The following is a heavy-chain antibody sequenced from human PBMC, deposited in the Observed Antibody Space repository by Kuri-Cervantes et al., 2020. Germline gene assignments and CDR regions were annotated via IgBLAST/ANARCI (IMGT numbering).Heavy chain of an antibody. CDR1: EFTFSSSW. D-gene: IGHD6-19*01. J-gene: IGHJ4*02. Sequence: GESLKISCAASEFTFSSSWMNWVRQAPGKGLEWVSYISSSSSTIYYADSVKGRFTISRDNSKNTLYLQMNSLRAEDTAVYYCARAGEAHTSGWNFDSWGQGTLVTVSS. V-gene: IGHV3-48*01. CDR2: ISSSSSTI. CDR3: ARAGEAHTSGWNFDS.